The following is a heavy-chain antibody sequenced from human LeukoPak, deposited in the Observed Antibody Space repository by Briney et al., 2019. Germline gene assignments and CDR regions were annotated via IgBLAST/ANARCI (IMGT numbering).Heavy chain of an antibody. CDR3: ARPIRPYSSSRGWFDP. D-gene: IGHD6-13*01. CDR1: GGSFSGYY. V-gene: IGHV4-34*01. CDR2: INHSGST. J-gene: IGHJ5*02. Sequence: SETLSLTCAVYGGSFSGYYWSWIRQPPGKGLEWIGEINHSGSTNYNPSLKSRVTISVDTSKNQFSLKLSSVTAADTAVYYCARPIRPYSSSRGWFDPWGQGTLVTVSS.